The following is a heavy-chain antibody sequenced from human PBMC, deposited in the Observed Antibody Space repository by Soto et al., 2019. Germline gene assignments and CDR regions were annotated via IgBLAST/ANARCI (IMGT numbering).Heavy chain of an antibody. CDR2: TYYRSKWYT. CDR3: ARDRGAAAGAYNWFDP. CDR1: GGSVSSNSAT. J-gene: IGHJ5*02. Sequence: SQTLSLTCAISGGSVSSNSATWDWIRQSPSRGLEWLGRTYYRSKWYTDYAVSVKGRITINPDTSKNQFSLQLNSVTPEDTAVYYCARDRGAAAGAYNWFDPWGQGTLVTVSS. D-gene: IGHD6-13*01. V-gene: IGHV6-1*01.